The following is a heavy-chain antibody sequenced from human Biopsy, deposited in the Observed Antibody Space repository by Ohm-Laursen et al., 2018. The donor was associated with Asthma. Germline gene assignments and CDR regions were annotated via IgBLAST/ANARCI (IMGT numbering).Heavy chain of an antibody. D-gene: IGHD5-24*01. Sequence: SLRLSCTASGFTFSTYAMHWVRQAPGKGLEWVAVISYDGSNKYYADSVKGRFTISRDNSKNTLYLQMNSLRGDDTAVYYYARDMNRDGWYFDYWGQGTLVTVSS. CDR3: ARDMNRDGWYFDY. V-gene: IGHV3-30-3*01. J-gene: IGHJ4*02. CDR2: ISYDGSNK. CDR1: GFTFSTYA.